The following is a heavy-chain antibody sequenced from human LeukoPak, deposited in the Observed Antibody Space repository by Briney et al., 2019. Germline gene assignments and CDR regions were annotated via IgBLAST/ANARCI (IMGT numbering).Heavy chain of an antibody. D-gene: IGHD1-26*01. J-gene: IGHJ4*02. CDR3: AKRIGSYWY. CDR2: IDYSGST. V-gene: IGHV4-59*01. CDR1: GDSISFNY. Sequence: SETLPLTCTVSGDSISFNYWNWIRQPPGKGLEWIGHIDYSGSTSYNPSLESRLTISIDTSKDQFSLYLSSVTAVDTGVYYCAKRIGSYWYWGQGTLVTVSS.